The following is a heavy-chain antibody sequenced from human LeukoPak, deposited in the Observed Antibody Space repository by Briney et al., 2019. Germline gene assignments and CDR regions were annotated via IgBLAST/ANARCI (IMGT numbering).Heavy chain of an antibody. D-gene: IGHD6-13*01. Sequence: ASXXASCKASGYTFTSYGISWVRQAPGQGLEWMGWISAYNGNTNYAQKLQGRVTMTTDTSTSTAYMELRSLRSDDTAVYYCARGVFSGSWYDAFDIWGQGTMVTVSS. V-gene: IGHV1-18*01. CDR3: ARGVFSGSWYDAFDI. CDR2: ISAYNGNT. J-gene: IGHJ3*02. CDR1: GYTFTSYG.